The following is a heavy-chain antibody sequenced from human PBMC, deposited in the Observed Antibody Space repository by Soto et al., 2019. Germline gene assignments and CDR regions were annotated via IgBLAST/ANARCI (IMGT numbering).Heavy chain of an antibody. J-gene: IGHJ4*02. CDR3: AKERASMITWGWYFDD. V-gene: IGHV3-23*01. CDR2: ISATGGTT. CDR1: GFTFNSYA. Sequence: EVQLLESGGGLVQPGGSLRLSCAASGFTFNSYAFTWVRQAPGRGLEWVSAISATGGTTYYADSVKGRFTFSRDNSTSTLYLILSSLRAEDTAVYYCAKERASMITWGWYFDDWGRGTLVTVSS. D-gene: IGHD3-16*01.